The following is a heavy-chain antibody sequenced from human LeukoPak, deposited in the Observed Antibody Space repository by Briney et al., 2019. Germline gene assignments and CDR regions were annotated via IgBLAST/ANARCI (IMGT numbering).Heavy chain of an antibody. J-gene: IGHJ5*02. V-gene: IGHV4-4*07. CDR2: IYTSGST. CDR1: GGSISSYY. Sequence: SETLSLTCTVSGGSISSYYWSWVRQPAGKGLEWIGRIYTSGSTNYNPSLKSRVTMSVDTCKNQFSLKLSSVTAADTAVYYCAREVLLAAAGRWFDPWGQGTLVTVSS. CDR3: AREVLLAAAGRWFDP. D-gene: IGHD6-13*01.